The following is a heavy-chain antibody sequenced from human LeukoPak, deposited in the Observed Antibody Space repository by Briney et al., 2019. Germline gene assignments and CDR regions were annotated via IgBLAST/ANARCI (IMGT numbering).Heavy chain of an antibody. J-gene: IGHJ4*02. CDR3: ARTPYCSGGSCGDY. D-gene: IGHD2-15*01. V-gene: IGHV4-39*01. CDR2: IYYSGST. Sequence: SETLSLTCTVSGGSISSSSYYWGWIRQPPGTGLEWIGSIYYSGSTYYNPSLKSRVTISVDTSKNQFSLKLSSVTAADTAVYYCARTPYCSGGSCGDYWGQGTLVTVSS. CDR1: GGSISSSSYY.